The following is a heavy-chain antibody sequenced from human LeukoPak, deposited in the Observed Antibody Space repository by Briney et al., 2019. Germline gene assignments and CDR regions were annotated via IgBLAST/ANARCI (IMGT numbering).Heavy chain of an antibody. CDR2: ISYDGSNK. J-gene: IGHJ4*02. D-gene: IGHD6-6*01. CDR3: ARPLNFDSSSYFDY. Sequence: GRSLRLSCAASGFTFSSYAMHWVRQAPGKGLEGVAVISYDGSNKYYADSLKGRFTISRDNSKNTLYLQMNSLRAEDTAVYYCARPLNFDSSSYFDYWGQGTLVTVSS. CDR1: GFTFSSYA. V-gene: IGHV3-30-3*01.